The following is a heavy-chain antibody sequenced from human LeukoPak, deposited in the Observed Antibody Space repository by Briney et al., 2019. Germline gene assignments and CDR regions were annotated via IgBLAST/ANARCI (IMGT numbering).Heavy chain of an antibody. CDR2: IYYSGST. J-gene: IGHJ5*02. V-gene: IGHV4-31*03. Sequence: SGTLSLTCTVSGGSISSGGYYWSWIRQHPGKGLEWIGYIYYSGSTYYNPSLKSRVTISVDTSKNQFSLKLSSVTAADTAVYYCARDHEGALSGFDPWGQGTLVTVSS. CDR1: GGSISSGGYY. D-gene: IGHD3-16*02. CDR3: ARDHEGALSGFDP.